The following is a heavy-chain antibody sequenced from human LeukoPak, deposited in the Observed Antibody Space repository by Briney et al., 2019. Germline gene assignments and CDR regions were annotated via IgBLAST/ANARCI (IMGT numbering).Heavy chain of an antibody. V-gene: IGHV3-30*02. J-gene: IGHJ6*03. CDR1: TFTFSSFG. D-gene: IGHD3-10*01. CDR3: AKDRGGATMVRGVIINPSYMDV. Sequence: GGSLRLSCAASTFTFSSFGMYWVRQAPGKGLEWVAFIRYDGSNKYYADSVKGRFTISRDNSKNTLYLQMNSLRAEDTAVYYCAKDRGGATMVRGVIINPSYMDVWGKGTTVTISS. CDR2: IRYDGSNK.